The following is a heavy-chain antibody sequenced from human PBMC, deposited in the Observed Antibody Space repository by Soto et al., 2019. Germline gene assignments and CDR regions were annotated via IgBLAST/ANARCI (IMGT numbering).Heavy chain of an antibody. J-gene: IGHJ4*02. V-gene: IGHV3-7*01. CDR2: IKQDGSER. CDR1: GFTFSTYW. CDR3: ATDSGTSDY. D-gene: IGHD1-1*01. Sequence: GGSLRLSCAASGFTFSTYWMSWVRQAPGKGLEWVANIKQDGSERYYVDSVKGRFTISRDNGKNSLYLQMNSLRAEDTAVYYCATDSGTSDYWGQGTLVTVSS.